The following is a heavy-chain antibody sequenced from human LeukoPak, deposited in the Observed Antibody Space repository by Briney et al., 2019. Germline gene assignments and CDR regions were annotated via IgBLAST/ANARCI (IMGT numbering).Heavy chain of an antibody. CDR3: ARDRGYDYVSSGTTELDY. CDR1: GGSISSYY. D-gene: IGHD3-22*01. J-gene: IGHJ4*02. Sequence: SETLSLTCTVSGGSISSYYWSWIRQPPGKGLEWIGYIYYSGSTNYNPSLKSRVTISVDTSKNQFSLKLSSVTAADTAAYYCARDRGYDYVSSGTTELDYWGQGTLVTVSS. V-gene: IGHV4-59*12. CDR2: IYYSGST.